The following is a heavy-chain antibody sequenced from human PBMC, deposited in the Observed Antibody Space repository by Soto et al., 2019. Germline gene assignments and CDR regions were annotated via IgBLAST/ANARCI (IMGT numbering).Heavy chain of an antibody. J-gene: IGHJ4*02. CDR2: ISGYNGNT. V-gene: IGHV1-18*01. Sequence: GASVKVSCKASGYTFTSYGISWVRQAPGQGLEWMGWISGYNGNTRYKQNFQGRVTMTRDASTGTAYMELRSLRSDDTAVYYCARGIPSADGYYFDFWAREPWSPSPQ. CDR3: ARGIPSADGYYFDF. D-gene: IGHD6-13*01. CDR1: GYTFTSYG.